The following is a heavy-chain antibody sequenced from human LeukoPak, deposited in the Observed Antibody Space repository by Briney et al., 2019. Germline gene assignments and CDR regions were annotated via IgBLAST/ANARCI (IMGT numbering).Heavy chain of an antibody. CDR2: IGTAGDT. CDR1: GFTFSSYD. J-gene: IGHJ6*02. D-gene: IGHD3-3*01. Sequence: GGSLRLSCAASGFTFSSYDMHWVRQATGKGLEWVSAIGTAGDTYYPGSVEGRFTISRKHAQNSLYLQMNSLRAGDTAVYYCARGWPHYDFWSGSFRSGMDVWGQGTTVTVSS. V-gene: IGHV3-13*01. CDR3: ARGWPHYDFWSGSFRSGMDV.